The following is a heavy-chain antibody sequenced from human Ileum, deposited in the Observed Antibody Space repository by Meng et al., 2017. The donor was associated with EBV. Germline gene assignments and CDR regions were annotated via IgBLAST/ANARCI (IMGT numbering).Heavy chain of an antibody. CDR1: NGSVSSYRYD. V-gene: IGHV4-61*01. CDR2: MSYTGST. CDR3: ARERGGGDRGIQ. Sequence: QGELEESVPGLVKPSETLSLTCSVANGSVSSYRYDWTWSRQPPWKGLERLEYMSYTGSTNYKSTLKSRGTISINKSKNQFSLKLSSVTAADTSVYYCARERGGGDRGIQWGQGTLVTVSS. D-gene: IGHD2-21*02. J-gene: IGHJ4*02.